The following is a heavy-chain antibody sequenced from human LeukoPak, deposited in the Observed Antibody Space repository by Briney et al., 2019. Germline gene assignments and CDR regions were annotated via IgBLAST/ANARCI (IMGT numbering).Heavy chain of an antibody. D-gene: IGHD1-26*01. CDR3: ARGNYYRYYFDN. CDR1: GGSVSSGSYS. V-gene: IGHV4-61*01. Sequence: SGTLSLTCTVSGGSVSSGSYSWSWIRQPPGKGLEWIGYIYYSGRTNYNPSLKSRVTISADTSKNQFSLNLRSVTAADTAVYYCARGNYYRYYFDNWGQGTLVTVSS. J-gene: IGHJ4*02. CDR2: IYYSGRT.